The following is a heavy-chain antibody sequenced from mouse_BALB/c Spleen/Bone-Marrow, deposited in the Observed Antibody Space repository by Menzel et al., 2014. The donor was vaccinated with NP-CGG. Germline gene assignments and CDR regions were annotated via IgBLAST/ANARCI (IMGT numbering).Heavy chain of an antibody. J-gene: IGHJ2*01. CDR2: INPSSGYT. V-gene: IGHV1-4*01. CDR3: ARESLYGSNYY. Sequence: QVQLQQSGAELARPGASVKVSCKASGYTFTSYTMHWVKQRPGQGLEWIGYINPSSGYTNYNQKFKDKATLTADKSSSTAYMQLSSLTSEDSAVYYCARESLYGSNYYWGQGTTLTVSS. D-gene: IGHD1-1*01. CDR1: GYTFTSYT.